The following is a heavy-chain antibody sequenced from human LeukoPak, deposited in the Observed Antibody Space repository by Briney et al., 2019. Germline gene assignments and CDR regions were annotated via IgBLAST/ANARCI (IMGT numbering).Heavy chain of an antibody. J-gene: IGHJ6*02. D-gene: IGHD3-22*01. CDR3: ARRPYSDTSGRLSDV. CDR2: IGSSGSPT. V-gene: IGHV3-48*02. CDR1: GFAFSSYN. Sequence: GGSLRLSCAASGFAFSSYNMNWVRQAPGKGLEWISYIGSSGSPTHYADSVGGRFTISRDNAKDSLYLQMNSLRDEDTAVYFCARRPYSDTSGRLSDVWGQGTTVTVSS.